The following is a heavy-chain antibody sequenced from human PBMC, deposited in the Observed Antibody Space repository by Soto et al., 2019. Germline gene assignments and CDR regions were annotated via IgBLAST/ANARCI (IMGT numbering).Heavy chain of an antibody. J-gene: IGHJ4*02. Sequence: NPSETLSLTCTVSGASVKRSNYFWGWIRQPPGKGLEFVGSVHSSGGTYYNPSLKSRATVSVDTSKNQFSLRLKSVTGTDTAVYYCGRLAEAATGHFDFDFWGQGTLVTAPQ. CDR3: GRLAEAATGHFDFDF. D-gene: IGHD2-15*01. CDR2: VHSSGGT. CDR1: GASVKRSNYF. V-gene: IGHV4-39*01.